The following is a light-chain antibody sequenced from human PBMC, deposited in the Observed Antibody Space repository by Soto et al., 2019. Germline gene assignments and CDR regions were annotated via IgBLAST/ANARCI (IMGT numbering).Light chain of an antibody. V-gene: IGKV3-11*01. CDR3: GQRTTWPWT. CDR2: DAS. J-gene: IGKJ1*01. CDR1: QSVSVH. Sequence: EIVLTQSPGTLSLSPGERATLSCRASQSVSVHLAWYQQKPGQAPRLLIYDASNRATGIPARFSGSGSGTDFTLTISSLEPEDFAVYHYGQRTTWPWTCGQGSKVEIK.